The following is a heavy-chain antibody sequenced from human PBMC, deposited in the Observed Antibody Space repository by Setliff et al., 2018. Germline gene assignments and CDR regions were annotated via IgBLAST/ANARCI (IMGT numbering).Heavy chain of an antibody. Sequence: GGSLRLSCAASGFTFSSYGMHWVRQAPGKGLEWVAFIRNDGSSQYYADSVQGRFTVSRDNSRNTLYLDMNSLRVEDTAVYYCASDPRGYSYGSRSDYWGQGTLVTVSS. V-gene: IGHV3-30*02. J-gene: IGHJ4*02. D-gene: IGHD5-18*01. CDR2: IRNDGSSQ. CDR3: ASDPRGYSYGSRSDY. CDR1: GFTFSSYG.